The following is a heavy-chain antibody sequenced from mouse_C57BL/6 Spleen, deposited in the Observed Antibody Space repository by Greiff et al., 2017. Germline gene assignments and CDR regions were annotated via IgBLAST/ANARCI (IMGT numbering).Heavy chain of an antibody. CDR1: GYTFTDYY. CDR3: ARELLWDYFDY. J-gene: IGHJ2*01. V-gene: IGHV1-77*01. D-gene: IGHD1-1*01. Sequence: VQLQQSGAELVKPGASVKISCKASGYTFTDYYINWVKQRPGPGLEWIGKIGPGSGSTYYNEKFKGKATLTADKSSITAYMPLSSLTSEDSAVYFCARELLWDYFDYWGQGTTLTVSS. CDR2: IGPGSGST.